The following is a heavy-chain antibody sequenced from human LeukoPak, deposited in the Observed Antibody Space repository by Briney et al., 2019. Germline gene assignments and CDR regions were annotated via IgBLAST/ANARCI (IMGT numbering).Heavy chain of an antibody. J-gene: IGHJ4*02. V-gene: IGHV3-7*03. CDR2: IKGDGSEK. CDR1: GFTFNTYW. D-gene: IGHD6-13*01. Sequence: GGSLRLSCSGSGFTFNTYWMSWVRQAPGKGLEWVANIKGDGSEKDYVASVKGRFSVSRDNAKKSLYLQMNSLRVEDTAVYYCASWEGSSWFDYWGQGTLVTVSS. CDR3: ASWEGSSWFDY.